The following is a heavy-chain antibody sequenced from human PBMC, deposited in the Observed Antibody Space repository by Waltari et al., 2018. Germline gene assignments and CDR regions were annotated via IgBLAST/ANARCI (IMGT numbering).Heavy chain of an antibody. CDR1: GFTFSPYS. CDR3: ARSSTTVTTFG. CDR2: ISSSSLYM. Sequence: EVQLVASGGGLVKAGGSLRLSCAPFGFTFSPYSMNWVRQAPGKGLEWVSSISSSSLYMSYADSVKGRVTISRDNAKNSLYLQMNSLRVEDTAVYYCARSSTTVTTFGWGQGTLVTVSS. J-gene: IGHJ4*02. V-gene: IGHV3-21*01. D-gene: IGHD4-17*01.